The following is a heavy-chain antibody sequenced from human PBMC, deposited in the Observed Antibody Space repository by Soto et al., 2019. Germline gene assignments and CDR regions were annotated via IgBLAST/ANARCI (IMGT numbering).Heavy chain of an antibody. Sequence: EVQLVESGGGLVQPGRSLRLSCAASGFTFDDYAMHWVRQAPGKGLEWVSGISWNSGSIGYADSVKGRFTISRDNAKNSLYLQMNSLRAEDTALYYCALIPQKSGRFLEEIDYWGQGTLVTVSS. V-gene: IGHV3-9*01. CDR1: GFTFDDYA. D-gene: IGHD3-3*01. CDR3: ALIPQKSGRFLEEIDY. CDR2: ISWNSGSI. J-gene: IGHJ4*02.